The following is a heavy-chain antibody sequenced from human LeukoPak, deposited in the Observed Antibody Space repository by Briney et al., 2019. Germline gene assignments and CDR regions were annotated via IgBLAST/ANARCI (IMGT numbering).Heavy chain of an antibody. D-gene: IGHD1-14*01. V-gene: IGHV1-18*01. Sequence: GASVTVSCKASGYTFTSYGISWVRQAPGQGLEWMGWISAYNGNTKYTQKLQGRVTMTTDTSTSIAYMELMSLRSDDTAVYYCARDRLSPGPDGNWFDPWGQGTLVTVSS. CDR3: ARDRLSPGPDGNWFDP. CDR2: ISAYNGNT. CDR1: GYTFTSYG. J-gene: IGHJ5*02.